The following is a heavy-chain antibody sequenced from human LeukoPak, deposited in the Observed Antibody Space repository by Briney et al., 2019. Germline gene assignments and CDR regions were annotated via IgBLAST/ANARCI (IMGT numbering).Heavy chain of an antibody. CDR2: IIPIFGTA. D-gene: IGHD1-7*01. J-gene: IGHJ4*02. CDR3: ARSRGITGTTALDY. CDR1: GGTFSSYA. V-gene: IGHV1-69*01. Sequence: SVKVSCKASGGTFSSYAISWVRQAPGQGLGWMGGIIPIFGTANYAQKFQGRVTITADESTSTAYMELSSLRSEDTAVYYCARSRGITGTTALDYWGQGTLVTVSS.